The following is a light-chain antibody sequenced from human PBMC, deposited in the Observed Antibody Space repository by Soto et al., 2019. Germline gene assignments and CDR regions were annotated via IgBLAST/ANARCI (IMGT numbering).Light chain of an antibody. CDR3: QQASSFPRT. J-gene: IGKJ1*01. CDR2: DAS. Sequence: DIQMTQSPSSLSASVGDRVTITCQASQNINNYLNWYQQKPGRAPKLLIYDASNLEAGVPSRFRGSGSGTDFTFTISRLQPEDFATYYCQQASSFPRTFGQGTKVE. V-gene: IGKV1-33*01. CDR1: QNINNY.